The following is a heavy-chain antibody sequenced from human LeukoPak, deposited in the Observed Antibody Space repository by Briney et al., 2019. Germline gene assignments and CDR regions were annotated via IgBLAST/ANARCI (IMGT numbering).Heavy chain of an antibody. Sequence: ASVKVSCKASGYTFAGYYMHWVRQAAGQGLEWMGWINPNSGGTNYAQKFQGRVTMTRDTSISTAYMELSRLRSDDTAVYYCARDSVVYASDYWGQGTLVTVSS. CDR1: GYTFAGYY. CDR2: INPNSGGT. J-gene: IGHJ4*02. V-gene: IGHV1-2*02. CDR3: ARDSVVYASDY. D-gene: IGHD2-8*02.